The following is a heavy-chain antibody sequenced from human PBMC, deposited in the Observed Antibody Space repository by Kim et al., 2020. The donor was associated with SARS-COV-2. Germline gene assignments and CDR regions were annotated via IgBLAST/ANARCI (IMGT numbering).Heavy chain of an antibody. CDR1: GGSFSGYY. CDR2: INHSGST. V-gene: IGHV4-34*01. CDR3: ARGEDKWRGAYYGSGSYMAKQTHYYYYGMDV. Sequence: SETLSLTCAVYGGSFSGYYWSWIRQPPGKGLEWIGEINHSGSTNYNPSLKSRVTISVDTSKNQFSLKLSSVTAADTAVYYCARGEDKWRGAYYGSGSYMAKQTHYYYYGMDVWGQGTTVTVSS. D-gene: IGHD3-10*01. J-gene: IGHJ6*02.